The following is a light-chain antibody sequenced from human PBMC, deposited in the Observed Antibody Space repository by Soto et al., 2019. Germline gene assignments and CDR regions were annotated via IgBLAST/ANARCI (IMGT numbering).Light chain of an antibody. CDR2: DTS. CDR1: QTLSSSF. J-gene: IGKJ1*01. Sequence: EIVLTQSPGTLSLSPGERATLSCRTNQTLSSSFLAWYQQTPGQAPRLLIYDTSTRAIDIPDRFSGSGSGTDFTLTISRLEPEDFAVYYCQQYGYLGTFGQGTKVEFK. CDR3: QQYGYLGT. V-gene: IGKV3-20*01.